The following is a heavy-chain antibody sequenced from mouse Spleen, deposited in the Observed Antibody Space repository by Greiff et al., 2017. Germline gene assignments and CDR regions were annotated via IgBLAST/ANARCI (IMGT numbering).Heavy chain of an antibody. CDR1: GFTFSSYA. CDR2: ISSGGSYT. D-gene: IGHD2-2*01. CDR3: ARRWLPH. V-gene: IGHV5-9-3*01. Sequence: EVQLVESGGGLVKPGGSLKLSCAASGFTFSSYAMSWVRQTPEKRLEWVATISSGGSYTYYPDSVKGRFTISRDNAKNTLYLQMSSLRSEDTAMYYCARRWLPHWGQGTLVTVSA. J-gene: IGHJ3*01.